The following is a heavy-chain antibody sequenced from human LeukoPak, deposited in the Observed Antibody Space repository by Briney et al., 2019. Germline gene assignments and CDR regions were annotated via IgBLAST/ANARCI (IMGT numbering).Heavy chain of an antibody. CDR2: IYTSGST. J-gene: IGHJ4*02. CDR3: ARGFVLCSSGSYFDY. CDR1: GGSISSGSYY. Sequence: PSETLSLTCTVPGGSISSGSYYWSWIRQPAGKGLEWIGRIYTSGSTNYNPSLKSRVTISVDTSKNQFSLKLSSVTAADTAVYYCARGFVLCSSGSYFDYWGQGTLVTVSS. D-gene: IGHD6-19*01. V-gene: IGHV4-61*02.